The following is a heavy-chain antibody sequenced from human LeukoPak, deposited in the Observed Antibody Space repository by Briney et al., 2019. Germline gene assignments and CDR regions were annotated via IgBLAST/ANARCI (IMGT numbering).Heavy chain of an antibody. Sequence: GSLRPPCAGSWFTLNSYAMSLVRQAPGKRLGWVSAISGSGGSTYYADSVKGRFTISRDNSKNTLYLQMNSLRAEDTAVYYCAKVGDSSGYVDYWGQGTLVTVSS. V-gene: IGHV3-23*01. CDR3: AKVGDSSGYVDY. CDR1: WFTLNSYA. CDR2: ISGSGGST. D-gene: IGHD3-22*01. J-gene: IGHJ4*02.